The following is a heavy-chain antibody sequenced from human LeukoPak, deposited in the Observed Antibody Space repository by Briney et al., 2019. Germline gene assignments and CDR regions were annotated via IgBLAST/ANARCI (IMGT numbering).Heavy chain of an antibody. J-gene: IGHJ4*02. CDR1: GGSFSGYY. CDR3: ARGRWELLPDY. CDR2: INHSGST. Sequence: ASETLSLTCAVYGGSFSGYYWSWIRQPPGKGLEWIGEINHSGSTNYNPSLKSRVTISVDTSKNQFSLKLSSVTAADTAVYYCARGRWELLPDYWGQGTLVTVSS. V-gene: IGHV4-34*01. D-gene: IGHD1-26*01.